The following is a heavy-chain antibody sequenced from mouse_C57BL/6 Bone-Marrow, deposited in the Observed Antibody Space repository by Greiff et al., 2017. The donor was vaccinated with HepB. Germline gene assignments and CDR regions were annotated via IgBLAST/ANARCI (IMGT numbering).Heavy chain of an antibody. J-gene: IGHJ2*01. CDR1: GFTFSSYA. CDR2: ISSGGDYI. Sequence: EVQVVESGEGLVKPGGSLKLSCAASGFTFSSYAMSWVRQTPEKRLEWVAYISSGGDYIYYADTVKGRFTISRDNARNTLYLQMSSLKSEDTAMYYCTRGEGYYGSSLDYGGQGTTLTVSS. CDR3: TRGEGYYGSSLDY. V-gene: IGHV5-9-1*02. D-gene: IGHD1-1*01.